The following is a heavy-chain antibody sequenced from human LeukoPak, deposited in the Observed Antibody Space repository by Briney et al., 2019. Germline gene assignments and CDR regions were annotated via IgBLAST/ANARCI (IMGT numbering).Heavy chain of an antibody. CDR3: AKKGHCSGGSCYSVLDYFDY. V-gene: IGHV3-21*04. CDR1: GFTFSSYS. D-gene: IGHD2-15*01. J-gene: IGHJ4*02. Sequence: KTGGSLRLSCAASGFTFSSYSMNWVRQAPGKGLEWVSSISSSSSYIYYADSVKGRFTISRDNAKNSLYLQMNSLRAEDTAVYYCAKKGHCSGGSCYSVLDYFDYWGQGTLVTVSS. CDR2: ISSSSSYI.